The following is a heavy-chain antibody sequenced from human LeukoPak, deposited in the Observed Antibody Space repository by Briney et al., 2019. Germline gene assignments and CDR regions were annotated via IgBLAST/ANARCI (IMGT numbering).Heavy chain of an antibody. Sequence: EASVKVSCKASGGTFISYAISWVRQAPGQGLEWMGGIIPIFGTANYAQKFQGRVTITADESTSTAYMELSSLRSEDTAVYYCAAVAGPNWFDPWGQGTLVTVSS. V-gene: IGHV1-69*13. D-gene: IGHD6-19*01. CDR2: IIPIFGTA. J-gene: IGHJ5*02. CDR1: GGTFISYA. CDR3: AAVAGPNWFDP.